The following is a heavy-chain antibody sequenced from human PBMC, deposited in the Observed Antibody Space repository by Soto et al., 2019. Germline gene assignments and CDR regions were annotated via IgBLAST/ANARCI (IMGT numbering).Heavy chain of an antibody. CDR2: IFDSGST. D-gene: IGHD3-10*01. Sequence: QLQLQESGPGLVRPSETLSLTCTVSGDSISSTSHFWDWIRQPPGQGLEWIGNIFDSGSTYYNPSLKSRVTISVDASQNPFSVKLSSVTAADTAVYYCARHGRAGVDAFAIWGQGTMVTVSS. V-gene: IGHV4-39*01. CDR1: GDSISSTSHF. CDR3: ARHGRAGVDAFAI. J-gene: IGHJ3*02.